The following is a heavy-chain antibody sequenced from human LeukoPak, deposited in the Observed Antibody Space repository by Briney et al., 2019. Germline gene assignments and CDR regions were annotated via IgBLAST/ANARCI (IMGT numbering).Heavy chain of an antibody. D-gene: IGHD3-10*01. CDR3: ARGHRTLWPNYYYYGMDV. J-gene: IGHJ6*02. CDR2: MNPNSGNT. CDR1: GCTFTSYD. Sequence: ASVKVSCKASGCTFTSYDINWVRQATGQGLEWMGWMNPNSGNTGYAQKFQGRVTMTRNTSISTAYMELSSLRSEDTAVYYCARGHRTLWPNYYYYGMDVWGQGTTVTVSS. V-gene: IGHV1-8*01.